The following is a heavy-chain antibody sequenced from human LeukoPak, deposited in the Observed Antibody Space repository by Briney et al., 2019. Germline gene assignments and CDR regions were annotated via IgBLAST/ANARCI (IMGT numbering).Heavy chain of an antibody. CDR2: FDPEDGET. Sequence: ASVKVSCXVSGYTLTELSMHWVRQAPGKGLEWMGGFDPEDGETIYAQKFQGRVTMTEDTSTDTAYMELSSLRSEDTAVYYCATYNWNTFDYYYMDVWGKGTTVTVSS. CDR1: GYTLTELS. CDR3: ATYNWNTFDYYYMDV. V-gene: IGHV1-24*01. D-gene: IGHD1-1*01. J-gene: IGHJ6*03.